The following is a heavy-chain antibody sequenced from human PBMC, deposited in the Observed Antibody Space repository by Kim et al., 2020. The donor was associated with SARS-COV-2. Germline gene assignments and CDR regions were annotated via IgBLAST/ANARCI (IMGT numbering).Heavy chain of an antibody. CDR2: IYYSGST. CDR3: ARGQVVPAKPYYYGMDV. J-gene: IGHJ6*02. Sequence: SETLSLTCTVSGGSVSSASSYWTWIRQPPGKGLEWIGYIYYSGSTSYNPSLKSRVTISVDTSKNEFSLKLTSVTAADTAVYYCARGQVVPAKPYYYGMDVWGQGTTVTVSS. CDR1: GGSVSSASSY. D-gene: IGHD2-2*01. V-gene: IGHV4-61*01.